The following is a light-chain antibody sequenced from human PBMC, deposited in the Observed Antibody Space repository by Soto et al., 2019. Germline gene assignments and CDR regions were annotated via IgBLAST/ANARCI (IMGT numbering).Light chain of an antibody. CDR3: QTWDTGIVV. CDR1: SGHSSYA. Sequence: QPVLTQSPSASASLGASVKLTCTLSSGHSSYAIAWHQQQPETGPRYLMKLNSDGSHSKGDGIPDRFSGSSSEAERYLTISRLQSEDEADYYCQTWDTGIVVFGGGTKLTFL. J-gene: IGLJ2*01. V-gene: IGLV4-69*01. CDR2: LNSDGSH.